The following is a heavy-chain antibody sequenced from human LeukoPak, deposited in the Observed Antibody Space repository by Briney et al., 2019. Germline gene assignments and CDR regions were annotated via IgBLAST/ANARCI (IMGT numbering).Heavy chain of an antibody. Sequence: GGSLRLSCAASGFTFSDYWMHWVRQAPGKGLEWVSRINSDGSITKYADFVKGRFIISRDNAKNTLFLQMNSLRAEDTAVYFCRYYDNSAQPTAFDSWGREPWSASPQ. J-gene: IGHJ4*02. CDR3: RYYDNSAQPTAFDS. D-gene: IGHD3-22*01. V-gene: IGHV3-74*01. CDR1: GFTFSDYW. CDR2: INSDGSIT.